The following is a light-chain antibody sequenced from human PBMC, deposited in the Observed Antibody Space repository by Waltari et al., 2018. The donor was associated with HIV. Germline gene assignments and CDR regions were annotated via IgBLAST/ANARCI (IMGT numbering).Light chain of an antibody. CDR2: GKN. Sequence: SSELTQDPAVSVALGQTVKNTCQGDNLRTYYARWYQQKPGQAPVLVSYGKNTRPPEIPDRFSSSASRNTASLTITGAQAEDEADYYCKTRDRSGNLYVFGTGTTVTVL. CDR1: NLRTYY. CDR3: KTRDRSGNLYV. J-gene: IGLJ1*01. V-gene: IGLV3-19*01.